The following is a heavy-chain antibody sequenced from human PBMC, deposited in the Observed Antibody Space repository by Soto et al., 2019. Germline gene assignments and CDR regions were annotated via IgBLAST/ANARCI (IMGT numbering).Heavy chain of an antibody. V-gene: IGHV4-59*01. CDR2: IDSNGGT. J-gene: IGHJ5*02. D-gene: IGHD3-10*02. Sequence: SETLSLTCTVSDDSSSSYKWSWIRQPPGRRLEWIGYIDSNGGTSYNPSLQSRVTISVDTSKNQFSLKLSSVTAADTAVYYCARTLFGWGIWFDPWGQGT. CDR3: ARTLFGWGIWFDP. CDR1: DDSSSSYK.